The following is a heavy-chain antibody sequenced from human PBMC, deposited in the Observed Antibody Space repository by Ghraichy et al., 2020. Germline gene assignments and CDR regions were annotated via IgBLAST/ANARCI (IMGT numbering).Heavy chain of an antibody. D-gene: IGHD2-15*01. J-gene: IGHJ4*02. V-gene: IGHV3-33*01. Sequence: GGSLRLSCAASGFTFSSYGMHWVRQAPGKGLEWVAVIWYDGSNKYYADSVKGRFTISRDNSKNTLYLQMNSLRAEDTAVYYCARDRSSNCSGGSCYQYYFDYWGQGTLVTVSS. CDR1: GFTFSSYG. CDR2: IWYDGSNK. CDR3: ARDRSSNCSGGSCYQYYFDY.